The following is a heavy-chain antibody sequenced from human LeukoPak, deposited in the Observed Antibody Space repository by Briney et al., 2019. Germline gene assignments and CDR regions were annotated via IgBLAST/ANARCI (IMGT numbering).Heavy chain of an antibody. D-gene: IGHD3-10*01. V-gene: IGHV3-30*01. CDR3: ARDSTYYYDSGSSGPHYFDN. J-gene: IGHJ4*02. CDR1: GFTFSNYA. CDR2: ISSGGTYE. Sequence: GGSLRLSCAASGFTFSNYAMHWVHQAPGKGLEWVSLISSGGTYEYYADSLKGRFTISRDNSKNTLYLQLNSLRAEDTAAYYCARDSTYYYDSGSSGPHYFDNWGQGTLVTVSS.